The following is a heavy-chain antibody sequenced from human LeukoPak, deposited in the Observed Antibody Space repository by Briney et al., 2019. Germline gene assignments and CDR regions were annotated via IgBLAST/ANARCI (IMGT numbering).Heavy chain of an antibody. CDR3: AKDYGVLRYFDWLLGFDY. J-gene: IGHJ4*02. V-gene: IGHV3-23*01. CDR2: ISDSGGST. D-gene: IGHD3-9*01. CDR1: GFSFSSYA. Sequence: PGGSLRLSCAASGFSFSSYAMSWVRQAPGKGLEWVSDISDSGGSTYYADSVKGRFTISRDNSKNTLYLQMNSLRAEDTAVYYCAKDYGVLRYFDWLLGFDYWGQGTLVTVSS.